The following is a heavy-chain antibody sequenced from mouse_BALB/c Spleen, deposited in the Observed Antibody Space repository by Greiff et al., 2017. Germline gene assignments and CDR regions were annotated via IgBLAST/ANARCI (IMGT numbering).Heavy chain of an antibody. CDR1: GFTFSSYT. D-gene: IGHD2-4*01. CDR2: ISNGGGST. V-gene: IGHV5-12-2*01. CDR3: ARRDYDHFDY. J-gene: IGHJ2*01. Sequence: EVQRVESGGGLVQPGGSLKLSCAASGFTFSSYTMSWVRQTPEKRLEWVAYISNGGGSTYYPDTVKGRFTISRDNAKNTLYLQMSSLKSEDTAMYYCARRDYDHFDYWGQGTTLTVSS.